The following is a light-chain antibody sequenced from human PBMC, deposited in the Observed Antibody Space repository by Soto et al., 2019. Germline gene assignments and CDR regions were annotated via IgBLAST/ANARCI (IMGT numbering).Light chain of an antibody. CDR1: QSVSGN. CDR2: GAS. CDR3: HQYDHWPFT. Sequence: EIVMTQSPATLSVSPGERATLSCRASQSVSGNLAWYQQKPGQAPRLLIYGASTRATGLPARFSGSGSGTEFTLTISSLQSEDFALYYCHQYDHWPFTFGPGTKVDIK. J-gene: IGKJ3*01. V-gene: IGKV3-15*01.